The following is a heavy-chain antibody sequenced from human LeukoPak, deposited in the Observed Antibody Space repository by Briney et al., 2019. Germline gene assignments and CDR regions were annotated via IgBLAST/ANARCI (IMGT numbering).Heavy chain of an antibody. D-gene: IGHD2-2*01. J-gene: IGHJ3*02. CDR3: ARGVVVPAAMGAVAFDI. CDR2: MNPNSGNT. Sequence: ASVKVSCKASGYTFTSYGISWVRQATGQGLEWMGWMNPNSGNTGYAQKFQGRVTMTRNTSISTTYMELSSLRSEDTAVYYCARGVVVPAAMGAVAFDIWGQGTMVTVSS. V-gene: IGHV1-8*02. CDR1: GYTFTSYG.